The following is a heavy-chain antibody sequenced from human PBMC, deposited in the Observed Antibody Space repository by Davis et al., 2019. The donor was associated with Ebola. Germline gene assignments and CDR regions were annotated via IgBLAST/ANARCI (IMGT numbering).Heavy chain of an antibody. CDR2: IYPGDSDT. CDR3: ARQGGGSGRFTSFDY. J-gene: IGHJ4*02. Sequence: PGGSLRLSCKGSGYSFTSYWIGWVRQLPGKGLEWMGIIYPGDSDTRYSPSFQDQVTLSADKSITTAYLQWRSLKASDTAMYYCARQGGGSGRFTSFDYWGQGTLVTVSS. D-gene: IGHD1-26*01. V-gene: IGHV5-51*01. CDR1: GYSFTSYW.